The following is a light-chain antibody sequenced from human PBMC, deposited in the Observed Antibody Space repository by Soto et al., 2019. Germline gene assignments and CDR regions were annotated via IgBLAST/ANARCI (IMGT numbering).Light chain of an antibody. CDR3: SSYTSGSSHYV. CDR2: EVS. CDR1: SSDVGGYNY. Sequence: QSVLTQPASVSGSPGQSITISCIGSSSDVGGYNYVSWYQQHPGKAPKLMIYEVSNRPSGVSNRFSGSKSGNTASLTISGLQAEEEADYQCSSYTSGSSHYVFGPGTKVNV. V-gene: IGLV2-14*01. J-gene: IGLJ1*01.